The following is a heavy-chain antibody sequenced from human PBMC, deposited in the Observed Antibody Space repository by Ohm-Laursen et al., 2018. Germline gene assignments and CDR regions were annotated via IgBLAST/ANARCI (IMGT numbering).Heavy chain of an antibody. Sequence: TLSLTCTVSSGSISSYYWSWIRQPPGKGLEWIGYIYYSGSTNYNPSLKSRVTISVDTSKNQFSLKLSSVTAADTAVYYCARGFGYSYGRFDYWGQGTLVTVSS. D-gene: IGHD5-18*01. CDR1: SGSISSYY. J-gene: IGHJ4*02. CDR2: IYYSGST. CDR3: ARGFGYSYGRFDY. V-gene: IGHV4-59*01.